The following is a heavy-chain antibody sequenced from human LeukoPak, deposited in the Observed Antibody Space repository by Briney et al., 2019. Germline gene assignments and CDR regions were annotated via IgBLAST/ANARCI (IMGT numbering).Heavy chain of an antibody. Sequence: ASVKVSCKTSGFTFSNSAMQWVRQARGQRLEWVGWVIVGSSKTHYAQGFQGRVTMTRDMSTSTVYMELSSLRSEDTAVYYCARATPTAPNVAYYYYYMDVWGKGTTVTVSS. CDR1: GFTFSNSA. D-gene: IGHD2-15*01. J-gene: IGHJ6*03. CDR2: VIVGSSKT. V-gene: IGHV1-58*02. CDR3: ARATPTAPNVAYYYYYMDV.